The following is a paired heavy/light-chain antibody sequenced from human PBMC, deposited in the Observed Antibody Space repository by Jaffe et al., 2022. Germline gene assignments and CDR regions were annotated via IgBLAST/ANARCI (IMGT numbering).Light chain of an antibody. Sequence: DIQMTQSPSSLSASVGDRVTITCRASQSISSYLNWYQQKPGKAPKLLIYAASSLQSGVPSRFSGSGSGTDFTLTISSLQPEDFATYYCQQSYSTLFTFGQGTKLEIK. CDR3: QQSYSTLFT. CDR1: QSISSY. CDR2: AAS. J-gene: IGKJ2*01. V-gene: IGKV1-39*01.
Heavy chain of an antibody. CDR3: AKDMHARELVVYAMYNWFDP. Sequence: EVQLLESGGGLVQPGGSLRLSCAASGFTFSSYAMSWVRQAPGKGLEWVSAISGSGGSTYYADSVKGRFTISRDNSKNTLYLQMNSLRAEDTAVYYCAKDMHARELVVYAMYNWFDPWGQGTLVTVSS. CDR1: GFTFSSYA. CDR2: ISGSGGST. D-gene: IGHD2-8*02. J-gene: IGHJ5*02. V-gene: IGHV3-23*01.